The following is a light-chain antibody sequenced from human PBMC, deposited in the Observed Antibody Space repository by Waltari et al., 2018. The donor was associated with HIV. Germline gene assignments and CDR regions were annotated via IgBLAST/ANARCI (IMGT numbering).Light chain of an antibody. V-gene: IGLV1-47*01. CDR3: AAWDDSLSGWV. J-gene: IGLJ3*02. CDR1: SSNIGSNY. Sequence: QSVLTQPPSASGTPGQRVTISCSGSSSNIGSNYIYWYQQLPGTAPKLIIYRNNQRPSGVPDRFSCSKSGTSASLAISGLRSEYEADYSCAAWDDSLSGWVFGGGTKLTVL. CDR2: RNN.